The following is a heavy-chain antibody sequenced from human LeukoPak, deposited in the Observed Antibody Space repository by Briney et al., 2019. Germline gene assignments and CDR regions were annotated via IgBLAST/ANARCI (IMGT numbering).Heavy chain of an antibody. D-gene: IGHD2/OR15-2a*01. Sequence: GGSLRLSCAASGFTFSTYSMSWVRQAPGKGLEWVSAIRSGGENTYYADSVRGRFTISRDNSRGTLSLQMNSLRAEDTAVYFCAILSWDGRGSFYWGQGTLVTVSS. V-gene: IGHV3-23*01. CDR2: IRSGGENT. CDR3: AILSWDGRGSFY. CDR1: GFTFSTYS. J-gene: IGHJ4*02.